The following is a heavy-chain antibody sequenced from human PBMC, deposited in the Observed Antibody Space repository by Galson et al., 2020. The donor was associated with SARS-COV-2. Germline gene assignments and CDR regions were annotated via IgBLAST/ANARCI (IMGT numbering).Heavy chain of an antibody. V-gene: IGHV3-7*05. Sequence: GGSLRLSCAASEFTFSGYWMSWIRQAPGKGLEFVANINQGGSEEYYADSVKGRFTISRDNAKNSLSLQMSSLRAEDTAFYYCTRDHRGGVVADLWGQGTLVTVSS. CDR2: INQGGSEE. J-gene: IGHJ4*02. CDR1: EFTFSGYW. CDR3: TRDHRGGVVADL. D-gene: IGHD2-21*01.